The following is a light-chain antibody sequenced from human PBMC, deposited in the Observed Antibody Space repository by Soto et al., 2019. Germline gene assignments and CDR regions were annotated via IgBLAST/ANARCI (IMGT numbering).Light chain of an antibody. J-gene: IGKJ1*01. CDR2: GAS. Sequence: EIVMTQSPATLSVSPGERATLSCRASQSVSSNLAWDQQKPGQAPRLLIYGASTRATGIPARFSGSGSGTEFTLTISSLQSEDFAVYYCQQYNNWPPTWTFGQGTKVDIK. V-gene: IGKV3-15*01. CDR1: QSVSSN. CDR3: QQYNNWPPTWT.